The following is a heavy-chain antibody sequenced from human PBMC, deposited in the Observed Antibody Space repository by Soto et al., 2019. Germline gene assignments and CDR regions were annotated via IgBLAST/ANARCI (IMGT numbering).Heavy chain of an antibody. Sequence: PGGSLRLSCAASGFTFSNYWMHWFRRGPGKGLVWVSRINFGGTSISYADFVKGRFTISRDNAKNTLFLQMNSLRADDTAVYYCARETNWGPDYWGQGTLVTSPQ. CDR2: INFGGTSI. J-gene: IGHJ4*02. V-gene: IGHV3-74*01. D-gene: IGHD7-27*01. CDR3: ARETNWGPDY. CDR1: GFTFSNYW.